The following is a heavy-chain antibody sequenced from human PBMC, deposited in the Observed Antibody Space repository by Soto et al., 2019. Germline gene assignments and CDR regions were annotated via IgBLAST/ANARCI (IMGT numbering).Heavy chain of an antibody. CDR2: ISGSGGIT. CDR3: AKERETPTIDY. D-gene: IGHD1-1*01. Sequence: GGAQRVGWTAFGGTFISDAMSWVRQAPGKGLEWVSAISGSGGITYYADSVKGRFTISRDNSKNTLYLQMNSLRAEDTAVYYCAKERETPTIDYWGQGTLVTVSS. J-gene: IGHJ4*02. V-gene: IGHV3-23*01. CDR1: GGTFISDA.